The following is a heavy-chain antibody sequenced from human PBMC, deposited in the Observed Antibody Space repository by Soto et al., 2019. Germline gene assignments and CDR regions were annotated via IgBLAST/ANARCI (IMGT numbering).Heavy chain of an antibody. Sequence: PGGSLRLSCAASGFTFSNAWMSWVRQAPGKGLEWVGRIKSKTDGGATDYAAPVKGRFTISRDDSKNTLYLQMNSLKTEDTAVYYCTTGMPSFNYYYSYGMDVWGQGTTVTVSS. CDR3: TTGMPSFNYYYSYGMDV. J-gene: IGHJ6*02. V-gene: IGHV3-15*01. CDR1: GFTFSNAW. CDR2: IKSKTDGGAT. D-gene: IGHD2-2*01.